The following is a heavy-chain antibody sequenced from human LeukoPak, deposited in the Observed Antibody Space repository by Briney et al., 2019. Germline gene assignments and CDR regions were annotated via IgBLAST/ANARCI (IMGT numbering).Heavy chain of an antibody. CDR1: GYTFTSYG. CDR3: ARESHVTREDY. D-gene: IGHD3-10*01. Sequence: ASVKVSCKASGYTFTSYGISWVRQAPGQGLEWMGWISANDGNTDYPRKLQGRVTMTTDTSTSTAYMELRSLRSDDTAVYYCARESHVTREDYWGQGTLVTVSS. CDR2: ISANDGNT. J-gene: IGHJ4*02. V-gene: IGHV1-18*01.